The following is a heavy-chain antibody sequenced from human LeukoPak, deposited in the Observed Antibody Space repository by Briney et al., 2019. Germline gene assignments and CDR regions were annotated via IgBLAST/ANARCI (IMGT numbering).Heavy chain of an antibody. V-gene: IGHV1-2*02. D-gene: IGHD7-27*01. Sequence: GASVKVSCKASGYTDTSYGISWVRQAPGQGLEWMGWINPNSGGTNYAQKFQGRVTMTRDTSISTAYMELSRLRSDDTAVYYCATSRLGDWFDPWGQGTLVTVSS. CDR3: ATSRLGDWFDP. CDR1: GYTDTSYG. CDR2: INPNSGGT. J-gene: IGHJ5*02.